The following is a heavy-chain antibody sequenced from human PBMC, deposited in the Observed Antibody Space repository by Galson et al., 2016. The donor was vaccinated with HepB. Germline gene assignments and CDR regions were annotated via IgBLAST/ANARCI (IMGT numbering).Heavy chain of an antibody. CDR3: AKEDPRTRGGFDF. CDR1: GGSISSSNW. J-gene: IGHJ4*02. D-gene: IGHD1-14*01. Sequence: SETLSLTCAVSGGSISSSNWWSWVRQPPGKGLEWIGEIYHRGSTNYNPSLKSRVTISVDKSKNQFSLKLSSVTAADTAVYYCAKEDPRTRGGFDFWGQGTLVTVSS. V-gene: IGHV4-4*02. CDR2: IYHRGST.